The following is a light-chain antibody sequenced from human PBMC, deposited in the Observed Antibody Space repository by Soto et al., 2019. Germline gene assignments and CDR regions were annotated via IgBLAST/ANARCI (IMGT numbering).Light chain of an antibody. CDR1: QSVSGRY. CDR3: QQYGGFPIT. V-gene: IGKV3-20*01. CDR2: GAS. Sequence: EIVLTQSPVTLSLSPGERATLSCRASQSVSGRYLAWYQQKPGQAPRLLIYGASSRATGIPDRFSGGGSGTDFTLTISRLEPGDFAVYFCQQYGGFPITFGQGTRLEIK. J-gene: IGKJ5*01.